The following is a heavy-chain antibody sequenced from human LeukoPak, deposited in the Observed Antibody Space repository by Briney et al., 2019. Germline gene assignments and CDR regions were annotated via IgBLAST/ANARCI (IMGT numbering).Heavy chain of an antibody. Sequence: GGSLRLSCAASGFTFSSYAMHWVRQAPGKGLEWVAVISYDGSNKYYADSVKGRFTISRDNAKNSLYLQMNSLRAEDTALYYCARGLLENYYYGMDVWGQGTTVTVSS. CDR1: GFTFSSYA. D-gene: IGHD2/OR15-2a*01. CDR2: ISYDGSNK. V-gene: IGHV3-30-3*01. CDR3: ARGLLENYYYGMDV. J-gene: IGHJ6*02.